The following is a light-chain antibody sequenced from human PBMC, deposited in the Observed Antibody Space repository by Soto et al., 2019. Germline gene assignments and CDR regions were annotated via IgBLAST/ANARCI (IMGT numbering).Light chain of an antibody. Sequence: EIVLTQSPATLSLSPGERAILSCRASQSVSTFLAWFQQKPGQAPRLLIYDASNRAYGVPARFRGSGSGTNFTLTIARLEPEDFAVYYCQQRSNWPYLTFGGGTKVDI. CDR1: QSVSTF. CDR3: QQRSNWPYLT. J-gene: IGKJ4*01. V-gene: IGKV3-11*01. CDR2: DAS.